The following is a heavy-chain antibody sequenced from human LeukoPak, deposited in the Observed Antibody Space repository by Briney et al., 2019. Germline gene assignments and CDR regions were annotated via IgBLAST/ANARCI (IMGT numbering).Heavy chain of an antibody. Sequence: GGSLRLSCTASGVPFSDNFMGWLRQAPGKGLEWVSYISSRGGTIHYSDAVKGRFSISRDNSKRSLYLQMNRLRIDDTAVYYCARGGYGWTFNQWGQGTLVSVSS. CDR2: ISSRGGTI. V-gene: IGHV3-11*01. CDR1: GVPFSDNF. J-gene: IGHJ4*02. D-gene: IGHD2/OR15-2a*01. CDR3: ARGGYGWTFNQ.